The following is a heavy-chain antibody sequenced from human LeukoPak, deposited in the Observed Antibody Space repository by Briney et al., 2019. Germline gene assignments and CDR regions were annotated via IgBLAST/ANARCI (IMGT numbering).Heavy chain of an antibody. V-gene: IGHV5-51*01. CDR3: ARWSYGGNSYYGMDA. J-gene: IGHJ6*02. Sequence: GESLKISCKGSGYSFTSYWIGWVRQIPGKGLEWMGIIYPGDSDTRYSPSFQGQVTISADKSISTAYLQWSSLKASDTAMYYCARWSYGGNSYYGMDAWGQGTTVTVSS. D-gene: IGHD4-23*01. CDR2: IYPGDSDT. CDR1: GYSFTSYW.